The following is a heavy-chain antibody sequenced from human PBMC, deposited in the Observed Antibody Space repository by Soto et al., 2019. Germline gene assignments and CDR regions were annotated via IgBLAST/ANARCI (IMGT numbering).Heavy chain of an antibody. CDR1: GFTFSSYA. CDR3: ARVGGNPGY. Sequence: QVQLVESGGGVVQPGRSLRLSCAASGFTFSSYAMHWVRQAPGKGLEWVAVISYDGSNKYYADSVKGRFTISRDNSKNTLYLQVNSLRAEDTAVYYCARVGGNPGYWGQGTLVTVSS. CDR2: ISYDGSNK. J-gene: IGHJ4*02. V-gene: IGHV3-30-3*01. D-gene: IGHD2-15*01.